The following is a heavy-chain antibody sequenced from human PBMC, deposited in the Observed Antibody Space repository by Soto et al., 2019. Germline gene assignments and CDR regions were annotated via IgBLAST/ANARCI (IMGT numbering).Heavy chain of an antibody. V-gene: IGHV4-61*01. CDR2: IYYTGTT. D-gene: IGHD6-13*01. J-gene: IGHJ4*02. CDR3: ERLTSSSGWSLFGS. CDR1: GVSVSSSFFY. Sequence: SETLSLTCTVSGVSVSSSFFYGRLSRQPPVQRREWIGYIYYTGTTNYTPSLASRVAMSVDTSKKQFTLNLRSLTAAGTAPYSCERLTSSSGWSLFGSWGQGMLVTVSS.